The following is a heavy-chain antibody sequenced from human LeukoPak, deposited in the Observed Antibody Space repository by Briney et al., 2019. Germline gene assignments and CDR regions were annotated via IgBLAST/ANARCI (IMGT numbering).Heavy chain of an antibody. J-gene: IGHJ3*02. CDR2: INTGNGNT. D-gene: IGHD5-18*01. V-gene: IGHV1-3*04. Sequence: ASVNASCKASGYTFTSYALHWVRQAPGQRLEWMGWINTGNGNTKYSQKFQGRVTITRDTSANIAYMDLSSLRSEDTAVYYCARPMDTAFDAFDIWGQGTMVTVSS. CDR3: ARPMDTAFDAFDI. CDR1: GYTFTSYA.